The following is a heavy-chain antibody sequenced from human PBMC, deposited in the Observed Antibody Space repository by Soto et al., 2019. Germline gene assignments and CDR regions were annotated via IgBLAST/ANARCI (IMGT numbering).Heavy chain of an antibody. CDR2: ISGNGETT. V-gene: IGHV3-64D*06. D-gene: IGHD3-16*01. CDR3: VKDTWGWGYFDY. Sequence: GGSLRLSCSASGFIFSSYAMHWVRQAPGKGLDHVSAISGNGETTYDADSVKGRFTISRDNSKNTLYLQMSSLRPEDTAVYYCVKDTWGWGYFDYWGQGILVTVSS. J-gene: IGHJ4*02. CDR1: GFIFSSYA.